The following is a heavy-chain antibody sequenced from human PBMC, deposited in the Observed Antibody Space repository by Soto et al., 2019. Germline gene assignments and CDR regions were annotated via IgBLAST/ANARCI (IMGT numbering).Heavy chain of an antibody. V-gene: IGHV1-3*01. CDR2: INAGNGNT. Sequence: GASVKVSCKASGYTFTSYAMHWVRQAPGQRLEWMGWINAGNGNTKYSQKFQGRVTITRDTSASTAHMELSSLRSEDTAVYYCASGGSGSYYNLEPWGQGTLVTVSS. J-gene: IGHJ5*02. D-gene: IGHD3-10*01. CDR1: GYTFTSYA. CDR3: ASGGSGSYYNLEP.